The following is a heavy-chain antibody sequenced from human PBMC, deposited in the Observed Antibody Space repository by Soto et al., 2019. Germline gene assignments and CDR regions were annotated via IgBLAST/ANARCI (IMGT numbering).Heavy chain of an antibody. D-gene: IGHD3-16*02. V-gene: IGHV4-30-4*01. CDR1: GGSINSGAYY. Sequence: QVQLQESGPGLVKPSETLSLTCTVSGGSINSGAYYWSWIRQPPGKGLEWIGYIHYSGSTYYNPSLKSRVTISVDTSKNQFSLKLISVTAADTAVYYCARDPNIDYYYYYAMDVWGQGTTVTVSS. CDR3: ARDPNIDYYYYYAMDV. CDR2: IHYSGST. J-gene: IGHJ6*02.